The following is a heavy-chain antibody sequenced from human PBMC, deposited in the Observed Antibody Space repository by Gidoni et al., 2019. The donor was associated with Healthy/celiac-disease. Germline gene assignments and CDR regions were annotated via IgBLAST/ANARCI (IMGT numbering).Heavy chain of an antibody. J-gene: IGHJ5*02. V-gene: IGHV4-61*02. CDR1: GGSISSGSSY. CDR3: ARDRLAYYDFWSGYGGMGWFDP. Sequence: QVQLQESGPGLVKPSQTLSLTCTVSGGSISSGSSYWSWIRQPAGKGLGWIGRIYTSGSTNYNPYRKSRVTISVDTSKNQFSLKLSSVTAADTAVYYCARDRLAYYDFWSGYGGMGWFDPWGQGTLVTVAS. CDR2: IYTSGST. D-gene: IGHD3-3*01.